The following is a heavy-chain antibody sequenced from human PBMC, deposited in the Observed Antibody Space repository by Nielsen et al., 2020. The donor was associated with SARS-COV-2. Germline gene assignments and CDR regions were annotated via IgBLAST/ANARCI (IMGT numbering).Heavy chain of an antibody. Sequence: GESLKISCAASGFTFSSYWMHWVRQAPGKGLVWVSRINSDGSSTSYADSVKGRFTISRDNVKNTLYLQMNSLRAEDTAVYYCASQITMVRGVIFYYGMDVWGQGTTVTVSS. J-gene: IGHJ6*02. V-gene: IGHV3-74*01. CDR1: GFTFSSYW. CDR3: ASQITMVRGVIFYYGMDV. CDR2: INSDGSST. D-gene: IGHD3-10*01.